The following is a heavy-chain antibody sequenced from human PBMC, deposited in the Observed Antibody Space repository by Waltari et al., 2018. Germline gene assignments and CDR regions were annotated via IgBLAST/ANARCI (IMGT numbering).Heavy chain of an antibody. CDR3: AKEGVGGDRQFDY. J-gene: IGHJ4*02. CDR2: MSGDNTYT. D-gene: IGHD2-21*02. Sequence: EVQLVESGGGLVQPGGSLRLSCVASGFMFSSYSMNWVRQAPGKGLEWVSSMSGDNTYTYYSGSVKGRFTISRDNAKNSLFLQMNGLRDEDTAIYYCAKEGVGGDRQFDYWGQGTLVSVSS. CDR1: GFMFSSYS. V-gene: IGHV3-21*06.